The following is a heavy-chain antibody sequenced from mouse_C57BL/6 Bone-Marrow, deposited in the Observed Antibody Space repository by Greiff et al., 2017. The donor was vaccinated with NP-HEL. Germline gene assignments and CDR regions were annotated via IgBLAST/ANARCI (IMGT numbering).Heavy chain of an antibody. Sequence: QVQLQQPGAELVKPGASVKLSCKASGYTFTSYWMQWVKQRPGQGLEWIGEIDPSDSYTNYNQKFKGKATLTVDTSSSTAYMQLSSLTSEDSAVYYCANKNWDEDYWGQGTTLTVSS. CDR1: GYTFTSYW. CDR2: IDPSDSYT. V-gene: IGHV1-50*01. CDR3: ANKNWDEDY. J-gene: IGHJ2*01. D-gene: IGHD4-1*01.